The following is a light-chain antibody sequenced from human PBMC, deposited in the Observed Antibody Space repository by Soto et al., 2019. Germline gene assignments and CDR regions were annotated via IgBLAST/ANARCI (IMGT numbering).Light chain of an antibody. CDR2: GAS. Sequence: EIVLTQSPGTLSFSPGETATLSCRASQSVTSSYLAWYQQKPGQAPRLLIYGASSRATGIPDRFSGSGSGTDFTLTISRLEPEDLAVYHCQQYGSPPLTFSGGTKVDIK. J-gene: IGKJ4*01. V-gene: IGKV3-20*01. CDR1: QSVTSSY. CDR3: QQYGSPPLT.